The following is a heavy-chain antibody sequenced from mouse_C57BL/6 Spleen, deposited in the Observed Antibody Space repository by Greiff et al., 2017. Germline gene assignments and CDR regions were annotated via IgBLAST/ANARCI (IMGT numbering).Heavy chain of an antibody. D-gene: IGHD2-5*01. CDR2: IDPEAGET. J-gene: IGHJ2*01. CDR1: GFNIKDYY. CDR3: TLYSNYEIDY. Sequence: VQLQQSGAELVKPGASVKLSCTASGFNIKDYYMHWVKQRTEQGLEWIGKIDPEAGETKYAPKFQGQATITADTSSTTAYLQLSLLTSEDTAVYYCTLYSNYEIDYWGQGTTLTVSS. V-gene: IGHV14-2*01.